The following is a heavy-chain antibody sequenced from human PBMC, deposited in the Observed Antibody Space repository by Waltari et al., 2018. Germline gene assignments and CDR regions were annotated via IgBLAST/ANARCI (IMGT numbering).Heavy chain of an antibody. CDR3: ARVRSYPRSSWPN. J-gene: IGHJ4*02. V-gene: IGHV1-2*02. D-gene: IGHD6-13*01. CDR2: INPNSGGT. Sequence: QVQLVQSGAEVKKPGASVKVSCKASGYTFTGYYMHWVRQAPGQGLEWMGWINPNSGGTNYAQKCQGGVTMTRATSISTAYMELSRLRSDDTAVYYCARVRSYPRSSWPNWGQGTLVTVSS. CDR1: GYTFTGYY.